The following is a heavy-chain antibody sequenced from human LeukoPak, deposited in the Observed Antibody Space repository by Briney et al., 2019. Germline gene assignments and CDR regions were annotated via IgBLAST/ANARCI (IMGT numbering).Heavy chain of an antibody. J-gene: IGHJ4*02. CDR1: GYTFTGYY. CDR2: INPNSGGT. D-gene: IGHD3-22*01. CDR3: ARRDSSGYYDFDY. V-gene: IGHV1-2*02. Sequence: GASVTVSCKASGYTFTGYYMHWVRQAPGQGLEWTGWINPNSGGTNYAQKFQGRVTMTRDTSISTAYMELSRLRSDDTAVYYCARRDSSGYYDFDYWGQGTLVTVSS.